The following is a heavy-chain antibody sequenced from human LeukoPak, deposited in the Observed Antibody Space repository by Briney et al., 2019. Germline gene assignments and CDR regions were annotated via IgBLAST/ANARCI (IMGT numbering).Heavy chain of an antibody. D-gene: IGHD3-22*01. Sequence: PSETLSLTCAAYGGSFSGYYWSWIRQPPGKGLEWIGSIYYSGSTYYNPSLKSRVTISVDTSKNQFSLKLSSVTAADTAVYYCAREKVDYYDSSGYYYGYFDYWGQGTLVTVSS. J-gene: IGHJ4*02. CDR2: IYYSGST. CDR1: GGSFSGYY. CDR3: AREKVDYYDSSGYYYGYFDY. V-gene: IGHV4-34*01.